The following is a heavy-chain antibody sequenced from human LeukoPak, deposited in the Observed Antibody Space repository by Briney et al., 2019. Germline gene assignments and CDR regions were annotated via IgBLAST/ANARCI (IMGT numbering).Heavy chain of an antibody. CDR1: GASVGSAGYY. Sequence: NPSQTLPLTCTVSGASVGSAGYYWSWIRQPPAGGLEWIGYIYYIRNTNYNPSLKSRVTMSLDPSKNQFSLKLNSVTAADTAVYYCARTQSQSGTYRYYFGYWGQGTLVTVSS. D-gene: IGHD1-26*01. V-gene: IGHV4-61*08. J-gene: IGHJ4*02. CDR2: IYYIRNT. CDR3: ARTQSQSGTYRYYFGY.